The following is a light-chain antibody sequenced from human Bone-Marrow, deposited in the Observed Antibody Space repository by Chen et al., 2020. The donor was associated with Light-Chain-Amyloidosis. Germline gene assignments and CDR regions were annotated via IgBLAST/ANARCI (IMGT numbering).Light chain of an antibody. CDR1: NIGSTS. J-gene: IGLJ3*02. V-gene: IGLV3-21*02. Sequence: SYVLTHPSPVSVGPAQTATPACGGNNIGSTSVHWYQQTPGQAPLLVVYDDSDRPSGIPERLSGSNSGNTATLTISRVEAGDEADYYCQVWDRSSDRPVFGGGTKLTVL. CDR3: QVWDRSSDRPV. CDR2: DDS.